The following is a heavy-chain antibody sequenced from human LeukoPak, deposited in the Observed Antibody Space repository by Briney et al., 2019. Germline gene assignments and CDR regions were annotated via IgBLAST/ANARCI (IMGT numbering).Heavy chain of an antibody. D-gene: IGHD5-18*01. V-gene: IGHV1-2*02. CDR3: ARGRGYSYGYLWFDP. Sequence: ASVKVSCKASGYTFTSYAMHWVRQAPGQGLEWMGWINPNSGGTNYAQKFQGRVIMTRDTSISTAYMELSRLRSDDTAVYYCARGRGYSYGYLWFDPWGQGTLVTVSS. CDR2: INPNSGGT. CDR1: GYTFTSYA. J-gene: IGHJ5*02.